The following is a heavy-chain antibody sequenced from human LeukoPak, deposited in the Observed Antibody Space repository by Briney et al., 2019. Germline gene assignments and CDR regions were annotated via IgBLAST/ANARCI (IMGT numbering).Heavy chain of an antibody. CDR2: ISGSGGST. CDR1: GFTFSSYA. J-gene: IGHJ6*02. D-gene: IGHD6-13*01. CDR3: AKAASSSWPSYYYGMDV. Sequence: GGSLRLSCAASGFTFSSYAMSWVRQAPGKGLEWVSAISGSGGSTYYADSVKGRFTISRDNSKNTLYLQMSSLRVDDTAVYYCAKAASSSWPSYYYGMDVWGQGTTVTVSS. V-gene: IGHV3-23*01.